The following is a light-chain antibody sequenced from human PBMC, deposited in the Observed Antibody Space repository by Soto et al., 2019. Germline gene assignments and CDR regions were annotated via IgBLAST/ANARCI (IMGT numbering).Light chain of an antibody. V-gene: IGLV2-14*01. Sequence: QSALTQPTSVSGSPGQSITISCTGTSSDVGGYNYVSWCQQHPGEAPKLMIYEVSNRPSGVSNRFSGSKSGNTASLTISGLQAEDEADYYCSSYTGSNTLVFGGGTKLTVL. J-gene: IGLJ3*02. CDR1: SSDVGGYNY. CDR2: EVS. CDR3: SSYTGSNTLV.